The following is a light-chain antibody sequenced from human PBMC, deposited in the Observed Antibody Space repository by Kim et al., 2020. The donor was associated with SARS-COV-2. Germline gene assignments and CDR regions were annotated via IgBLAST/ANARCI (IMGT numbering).Light chain of an antibody. CDR3: QQYSHSPLT. Sequence: EIVMTQSPATLSVSPGERATLSCRASQSVSSNLAWYQQKPGQAPRLLIYGASTRATGIPGRFSGSGSGTEFTLTISSLQSEDFAVYYCQQYSHSPLTFGGGTKVDIK. V-gene: IGKV3-15*01. J-gene: IGKJ4*01. CDR1: QSVSSN. CDR2: GAS.